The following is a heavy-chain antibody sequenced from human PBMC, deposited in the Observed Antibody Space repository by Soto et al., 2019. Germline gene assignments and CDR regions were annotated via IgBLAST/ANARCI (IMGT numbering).Heavy chain of an antibody. CDR1: GFTFSSYG. D-gene: IGHD3-9*01. J-gene: IGHJ4*02. CDR2: IWYDGSNK. CDR3: ARDLTAHRAVYGPFAY. V-gene: IGHV3-33*01. Sequence: QVQLVESGGSVVQPGRSLRLSCAASGFTFSSYGIHWVRQAPGKGLEWVAVIWYDGSNKYYADSVKGRFTISRDNYKNTLYLQMNSLRAEDTAVYYCARDLTAHRAVYGPFAYWGQGTLVTVSS.